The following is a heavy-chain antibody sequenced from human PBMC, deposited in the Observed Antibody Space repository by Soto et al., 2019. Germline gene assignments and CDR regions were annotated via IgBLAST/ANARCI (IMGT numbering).Heavy chain of an antibody. Sequence: GGSLRLSCAASGFTFSSYAMSWVRQAPGKGLEWVSAISGSGGSTYYADSVKGRFTISRDNSKNTLYLQMNSLRAEDTAVYYCARTKRYFDWLYYYYMDVWGKGTTVTVSS. J-gene: IGHJ6*03. CDR3: ARTKRYFDWLYYYYMDV. CDR2: ISGSGGST. CDR1: GFTFSSYA. V-gene: IGHV3-23*01. D-gene: IGHD3-9*01.